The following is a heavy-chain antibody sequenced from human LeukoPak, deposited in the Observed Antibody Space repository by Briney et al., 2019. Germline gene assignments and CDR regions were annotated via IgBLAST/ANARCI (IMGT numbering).Heavy chain of an antibody. J-gene: IGHJ4*02. V-gene: IGHV4-28*01. CDR3: AKSVDGGNSPFDY. Sequence: SETLSLTCAVSGYSISSSNWWGWIRQPPGKGLEWIGYIYYSGNTHYNPSLKSRVTMSVDTSKNQFFLKLSSVTAVDTAIYYCAKSVDGGNSPFDYWGQGTLVTVSS. D-gene: IGHD4-23*01. CDR2: IYYSGNT. CDR1: GYSISSSNW.